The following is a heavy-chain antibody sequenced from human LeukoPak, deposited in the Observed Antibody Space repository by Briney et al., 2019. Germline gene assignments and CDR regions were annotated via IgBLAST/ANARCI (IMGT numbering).Heavy chain of an antibody. CDR3: ARDPYSSTWSYGMDV. J-gene: IGHJ6*02. V-gene: IGHV3-7*05. CDR1: GFTFSSYW. CDR2: IKQDGSEE. D-gene: IGHD6-6*01. Sequence: GGSLRLSCAASGFTFSSYWMSWVRQAPGKGLEWVANIKQDGSEEVYVDSVKGRFTISRDNAKNSLFLQLNTLRTEDTAVYYCARDPYSSTWSYGMDVWGQGTTVTVSS.